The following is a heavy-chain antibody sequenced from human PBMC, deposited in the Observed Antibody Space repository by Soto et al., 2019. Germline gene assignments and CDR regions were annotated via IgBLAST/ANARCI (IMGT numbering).Heavy chain of an antibody. J-gene: IGHJ4*02. D-gene: IGHD3-10*01. CDR1: GGSISSYY. CDR3: ASSFYSGSGSSTYYFDY. Sequence: KASETLSLTCTVSGGSISSYYWSWIRQPPGKGLEWIGYIYYSGSTNYNPSLKSRVTISLDTSKNQFSLKLSSVTAAGTAVYYCASSFYSGSGSSTYYFDYWGQGTLVTVSS. V-gene: IGHV4-59*01. CDR2: IYYSGST.